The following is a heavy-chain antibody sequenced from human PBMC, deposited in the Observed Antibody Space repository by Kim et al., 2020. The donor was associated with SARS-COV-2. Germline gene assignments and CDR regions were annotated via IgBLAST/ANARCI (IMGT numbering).Heavy chain of an antibody. CDR3: VKPLRGLLPPSPFVS. D-gene: IGHD2-15*01. CDR2: ISFNGREK. V-gene: IGHV3-30-3*02. Sequence: GGSLRLSCAASGFTFSDFAMHWVRQAPGTGLEWMSFISFNGREKYFADSVKGRFTVSRDNSKNISYLEMNSLTRDDTAIYYCVKPLRGLLPPSPFVSWGQGSLVTVSS. J-gene: IGHJ5*02. CDR1: GFTFSDFA.